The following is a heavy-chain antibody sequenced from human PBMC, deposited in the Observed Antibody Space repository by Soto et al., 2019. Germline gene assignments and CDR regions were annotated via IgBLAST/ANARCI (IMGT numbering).Heavy chain of an antibody. V-gene: IGHV4-39*01. D-gene: IGHD6-19*01. CDR3: ARLGSSGAYIDN. J-gene: IGHJ4*02. Sequence: SETLSLTCTVSGGSISSSSYYWGWIRQPPGKGLEWIGSIYYSGSTYYNPSLKSRVTISVDTSKNQFSLKLSSVTAADTAVYYCARLGSSGAYIDNWGQGTLVTVSS. CDR1: GGSISSSSYY. CDR2: IYYSGST.